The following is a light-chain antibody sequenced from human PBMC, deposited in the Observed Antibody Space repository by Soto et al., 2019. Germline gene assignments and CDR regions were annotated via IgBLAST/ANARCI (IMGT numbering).Light chain of an antibody. CDR2: DVN. CDR1: SNDVGXXXX. J-gene: IGLJ2*01. CDR3: CSYAGSYTLV. V-gene: IGLV2-11*01. Sequence: QSALTQPXXVSXXPXQSVXXXXXGTSNDVGXXXXVSWYQQHPGKVXXLMIYDVNKRPSGVPDRFSGSKSGNTASLTISGLQAEDEADYYCCSYAGSYTLVFGGGTKLTVL.